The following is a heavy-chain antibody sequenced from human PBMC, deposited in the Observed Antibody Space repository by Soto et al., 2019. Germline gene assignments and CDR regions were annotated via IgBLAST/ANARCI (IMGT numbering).Heavy chain of an antibody. V-gene: IGHV4-38-2*01. CDR3: ARRHSSSWYGLDY. CDR2: IYHSGST. J-gene: IGHJ4*02. Sequence: PSETLSLTCAVSGYSISSGYYWGWIRQPPGKGLEWIGSIYHSGSTYYNPSLESRVSISVDTSKNQFSLRLSSVTAADTAMYYCARRHSSSWYGLDYWGQGTLVTVSS. CDR1: GYSISSGYY. D-gene: IGHD6-13*01.